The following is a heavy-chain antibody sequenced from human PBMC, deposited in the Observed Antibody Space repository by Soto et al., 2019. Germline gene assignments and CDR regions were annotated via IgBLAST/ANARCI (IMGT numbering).Heavy chain of an antibody. CDR2: ISGSGDST. J-gene: IGHJ4*02. V-gene: IGHV3-23*01. Sequence: EVQLLESGGGLVQPGGSLRLSCAASGFTFSSYAMRWVRQAPGKGLEWVSAISGSGDSTYYAASVKGRFTISRDNSKNTLYLQINSLRAEDTAVYYCARRGSGSYYDYWGQGTLVTVSS. CDR1: GFTFSSYA. CDR3: ARRGSGSYYDY. D-gene: IGHD1-26*01.